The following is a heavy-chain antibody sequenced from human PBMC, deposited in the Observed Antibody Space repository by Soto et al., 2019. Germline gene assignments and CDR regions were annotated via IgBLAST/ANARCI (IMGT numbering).Heavy chain of an antibody. CDR3: AREVGMVVITIEYSHFDY. CDR2: ISSDSTYI. Sequence: EVRLVESGGGLVKPGESLRLSCVASGFSFSTYTMTWVRQAPGKRLEWVSSISSDSTYISYADSLKGRFTISRDNAKNSLYLQTGSLSAEDTAVYYCAREVGMVVITIEYSHFDYWSQGTLVTVSS. V-gene: IGHV3-21*01. J-gene: IGHJ4*02. D-gene: IGHD2-21*01. CDR1: GFSFSTYT.